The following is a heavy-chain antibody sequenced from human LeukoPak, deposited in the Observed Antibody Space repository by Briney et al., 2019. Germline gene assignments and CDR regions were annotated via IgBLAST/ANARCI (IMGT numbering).Heavy chain of an antibody. V-gene: IGHV3-11*04. CDR2: IRSSGSTI. D-gene: IGHD6-6*01. CDR3: PRGVYSGSSSLNKVDAFDI. CDR1: GFTFSDYY. J-gene: IGHJ3*02. Sequence: TGGSLRLSCAASGFTFSDYYMSWIRQAPGKGLEWVSYIRSSGSTIYYADSVKGRSTISRDNAKNSLYLQMNSLRAEDTAVYYCPRGVYSGSSSLNKVDAFDIWGQGTMVTVSS.